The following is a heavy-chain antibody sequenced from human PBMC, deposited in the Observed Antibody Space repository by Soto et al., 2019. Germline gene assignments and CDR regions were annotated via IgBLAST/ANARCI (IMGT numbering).Heavy chain of an antibody. D-gene: IGHD2-21*01. CDR3: GRVVEGATRHTDPDS. J-gene: IGHJ5*01. V-gene: IGHV4-39*01. CDR2: VYHNGGA. Sequence: SETLSLTCTVSGVSIHNSHSFWAWIRQPPGKGLQFIASVYHNGGAHYNSSLKSRITISVDTANNQVSLRMRSLTAADTAFYYCGRVVEGATRHTDPDSWGQGILVTVSS. CDR1: GVSIHNSHSF.